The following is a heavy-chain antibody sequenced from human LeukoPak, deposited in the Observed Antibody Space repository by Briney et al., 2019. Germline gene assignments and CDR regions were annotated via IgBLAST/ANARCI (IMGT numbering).Heavy chain of an antibody. Sequence: PSETLSLTCTVSGGSISSSSYYWGWIRQPPGKGLEWFGSIYYSGSTYYNPSLKSRVTISVDTSKNQFSLKLSSVTAADTAVYYCARDVVAAPGTWDYWGQGTLVTVSS. CDR1: GGSISSSSYY. CDR3: ARDVVAAPGTWDY. V-gene: IGHV4-39*07. J-gene: IGHJ4*02. CDR2: IYYSGST. D-gene: IGHD6-13*01.